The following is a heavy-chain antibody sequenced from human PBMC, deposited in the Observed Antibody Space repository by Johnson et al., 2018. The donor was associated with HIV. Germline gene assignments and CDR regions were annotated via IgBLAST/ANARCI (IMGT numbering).Heavy chain of an antibody. V-gene: IGHV3-30*04. Sequence: QVQLVESGGGVVQPGRSLRLSCAASGFSFSGSAMLWVRQAPGKGLEWVAGISYDGSNKYYADSVKGRFTISRDNSKNTLYLQMNSLRAEDTAVYYCAKEGLRSSLRSGDAFDIWGHGTLVTVSS. CDR1: GFSFSGSA. J-gene: IGHJ3*02. D-gene: IGHD6-6*01. CDR2: ISYDGSNK. CDR3: AKEGLRSSLRSGDAFDI.